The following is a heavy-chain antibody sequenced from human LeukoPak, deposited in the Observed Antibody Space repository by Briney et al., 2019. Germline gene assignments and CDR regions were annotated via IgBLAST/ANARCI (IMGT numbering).Heavy chain of an antibody. CDR1: GFTFTSFW. CDR3: ATAPAAADSS. CDR2: INRDGTKT. V-gene: IGHV3-7*01. D-gene: IGHD6-13*01. J-gene: IGHJ5*02. Sequence: PGGSLRLSCAASGFTFTSFWMTWVRQSPGKGLEWVANINRDGTKTTYVDSVKGRFTISRDNAKNSLFLHMSSLRAEDTAVYYCATAPAAADSSWGRGTLVAVSS.